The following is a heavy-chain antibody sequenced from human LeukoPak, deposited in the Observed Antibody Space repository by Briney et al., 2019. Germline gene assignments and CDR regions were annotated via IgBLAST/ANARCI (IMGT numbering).Heavy chain of an antibody. CDR2: IYYSGST. V-gene: IGHV4-59*11. J-gene: IGHJ6*03. CDR1: GGPISSHY. Sequence: SDPLSLPCSVWGGPISSHYWRWIRQPPGRGLEWIGYIYYSGSTNYNPSLKSRVTISVDTSKNQFSLKLSSVTAADTAVYYCARDPGPPYYYYMDVWGKGTTVTVSS. CDR3: ARDPGPPYYYYMDV. D-gene: IGHD1-1*01.